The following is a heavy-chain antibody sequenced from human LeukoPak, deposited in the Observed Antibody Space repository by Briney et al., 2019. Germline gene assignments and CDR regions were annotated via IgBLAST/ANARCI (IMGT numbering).Heavy chain of an antibody. CDR2: IRYDGSNK. J-gene: IGHJ5*02. CDR1: GFTFSSYG. Sequence: GGSLRLSCAASGFTFSSYGMHWVRQAPGKGLEWVAFIRYDGSNKYYADSVKGRFTISRDNAKNSLYLQMNSLRAEDTAVYYCARDRGGRGWFDPWGQGSLVTVSS. D-gene: IGHD2-15*01. CDR3: ARDRGGRGWFDP. V-gene: IGHV3-30*02.